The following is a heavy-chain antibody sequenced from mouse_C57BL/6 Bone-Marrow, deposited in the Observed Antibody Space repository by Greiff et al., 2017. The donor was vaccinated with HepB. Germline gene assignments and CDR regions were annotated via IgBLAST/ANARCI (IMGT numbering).Heavy chain of an antibody. CDR1: GYTFTSYW. Sequence: QVQLQQRGTELVKPGASVKLSCKASGYTFTSYWMHWVKQRPGQGLEWIGNINPSNGGTNYNEKFKSKATLTVDKSSSTAYMQLSSLTSEDSAVYFCARQYYYGRGFAYWGQGTLVTVSA. V-gene: IGHV1-53*01. J-gene: IGHJ3*01. CDR3: ARQYYYGRGFAY. D-gene: IGHD1-1*01. CDR2: INPSNGGT.